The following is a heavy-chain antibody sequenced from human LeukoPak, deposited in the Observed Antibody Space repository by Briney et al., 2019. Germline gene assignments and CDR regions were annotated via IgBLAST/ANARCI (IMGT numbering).Heavy chain of an antibody. CDR2: MKQDGSEK. J-gene: IGHJ4*02. D-gene: IGHD6-19*01. V-gene: IGHV3-7*01. CDR3: ARSVAGFDY. CDR1: GLTFSSYW. Sequence: GGSLRLSCAASGLTFSSYWMSWVRQAPGKGLEWVANMKQDGSEKYYVDSVKGRFTISRDNAKNSLYLQMHSLRAEDTAVYYCARSVAGFDYWGQGTLVTVSS.